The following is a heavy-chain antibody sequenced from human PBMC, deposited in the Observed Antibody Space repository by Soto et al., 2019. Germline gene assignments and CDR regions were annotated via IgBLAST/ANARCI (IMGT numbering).Heavy chain of an antibody. J-gene: IGHJ4*02. CDR3: AKDNWIQSLTPIDY. V-gene: IGHV3-30*18. CDR1: GFTFSSYG. D-gene: IGHD1-20*01. CDR2: ISYDGNNK. Sequence: GGSLRLSCAASGFTFSSYGMHWVRQAPGKGLEWVAVISYDGNNKYYADSVKGRFTISRDNSKNTLHLQMNSLRAEDTAVYYCAKDNWIQSLTPIDYWGQGTLVTVSS.